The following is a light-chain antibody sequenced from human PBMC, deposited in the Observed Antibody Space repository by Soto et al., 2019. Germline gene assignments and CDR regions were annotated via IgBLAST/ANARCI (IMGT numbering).Light chain of an antibody. CDR2: EVS. CDR1: SSDVGGYNY. J-gene: IGLJ2*01. CDR3: SSYAGINLV. Sequence: QSVLTQPPSASGSPGQSVTISCTGTSSDVGGYNYVSWYQQHPGKAPKLMIYEVSKRPSGVPDRFSGSKSGNTASLTVSGLQAEDEADYYCSSYAGINLVFGGGTKLTVL. V-gene: IGLV2-8*01.